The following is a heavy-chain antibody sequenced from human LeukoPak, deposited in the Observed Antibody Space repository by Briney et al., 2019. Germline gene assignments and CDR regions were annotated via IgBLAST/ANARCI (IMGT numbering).Heavy chain of an antibody. Sequence: AGGSLRLSCAASGFTFSSYWMSWVRQAPGKGLEWVANIKQDGSEKYYVDSVKGRFTISRDNSKNTLYLQMNSLRAEDTAVYYCARDRAAAGYNDAFDIWGQGTMVTVSS. CDR2: IKQDGSEK. CDR3: ARDRAAAGYNDAFDI. V-gene: IGHV3-7*03. J-gene: IGHJ3*02. D-gene: IGHD6-13*01. CDR1: GFTFSSYW.